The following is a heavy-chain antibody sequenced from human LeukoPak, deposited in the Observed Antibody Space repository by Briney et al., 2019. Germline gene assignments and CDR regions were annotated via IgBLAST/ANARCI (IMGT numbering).Heavy chain of an antibody. CDR3: AKQGGFPYYYYYMDV. CDR1: GFTFSSYE. J-gene: IGHJ6*03. V-gene: IGHV3-48*03. Sequence: GGSLRLSCAASGFTFSSYEMNWVRQAPGKGLEWVSYISSSGSTIYYADSVKGRFTISRDNSKNTLYLQMNSLRAEDTAVYYCAKQGGFPYYYYYMDVWGKGTTDTVSS. CDR2: ISSSGSTI. D-gene: IGHD1/OR15-1a*01.